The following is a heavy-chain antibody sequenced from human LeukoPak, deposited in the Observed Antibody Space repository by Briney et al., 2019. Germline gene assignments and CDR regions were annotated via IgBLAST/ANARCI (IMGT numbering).Heavy chain of an antibody. CDR2: ISWDGGST. CDR3: AKGGVAGGGYFDY. D-gene: IGHD2-15*01. CDR1: GFTFDDYT. J-gene: IGHJ4*02. Sequence: GGSLRLSCAAPGFTFDDYTMHWVRQAPGKGLEWVSLISWDGGSTYYADSVKGRFTISRDNSKNSLYLQMNSLRTEDTALYYCAKGGVAGGGYFDYWGQGTLVTVSS. V-gene: IGHV3-43*01.